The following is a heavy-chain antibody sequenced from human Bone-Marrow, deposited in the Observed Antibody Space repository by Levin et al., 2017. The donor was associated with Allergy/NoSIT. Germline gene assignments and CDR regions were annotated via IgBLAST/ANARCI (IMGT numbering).Heavy chain of an antibody. CDR3: AREGTVGIATLLYYFDY. V-gene: IGHV1-2*02. CDR1: GYTFTGYY. D-gene: IGHD6-13*01. Sequence: GESLKISCKASGYTFTGYYMHWVRQAPGQGLEWMGWINPNSGGTNYAQKFQGRVTMTRDTSISTAYMELSRLRSDDTAVYYCAREGTVGIATLLYYFDYWGQGTLVTVSS. CDR2: INPNSGGT. J-gene: IGHJ4*02.